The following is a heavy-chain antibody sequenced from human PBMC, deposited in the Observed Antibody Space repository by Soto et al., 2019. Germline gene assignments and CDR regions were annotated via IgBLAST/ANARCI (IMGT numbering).Heavy chain of an antibody. V-gene: IGHV4-59*01. D-gene: IGHD2-21*02. CDR3: ARDLWGYCGTDCYPLDV. Sequence: TSETLSLTCTVSGGSISRYYWSWIRQPPGKGLEWIGYIYNSGSTDYNPSLKSRVTISVDTSKNQFSLKLNSVTAADTAVYYCARDLWGYCGTDCYPLDVWGQGTTVTVSS. CDR1: GGSISRYY. CDR2: IYNSGST. J-gene: IGHJ6*02.